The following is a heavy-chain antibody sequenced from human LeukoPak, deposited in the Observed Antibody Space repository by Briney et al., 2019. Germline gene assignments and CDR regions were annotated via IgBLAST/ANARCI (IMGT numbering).Heavy chain of an antibody. CDR3: ARKPTRNLEPQTGYFDY. Sequence: PSETLCLTCTVSGGSICSSSYYWGWIRQPPGKGLEWIGSIYYSGSTYYNPSLKSRVTISVDTSKNQFSLKLSSVTAADTAVYYCARKPTRNLEPQTGYFDYWGQGTLVTVSS. D-gene: IGHD1-1*01. J-gene: IGHJ4*02. CDR2: IYYSGST. CDR1: GGSICSSSYY. V-gene: IGHV4-39*07.